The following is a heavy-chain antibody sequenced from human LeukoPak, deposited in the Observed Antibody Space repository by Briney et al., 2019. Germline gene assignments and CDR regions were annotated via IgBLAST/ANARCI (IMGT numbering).Heavy chain of an antibody. CDR2: ISNNGGYT. Sequence: GGSLRLSCAASGFTFSSSAMSWVRQAPGKGLEWVSAISNNGGYTYYADSVQGRFTISRDNSKNTLYLQMNSLRAEDTAVYYCARDLCGGDCYSGRGYYYGMDVWGQGTTVTVSS. V-gene: IGHV3-23*01. CDR1: GFTFSSSA. D-gene: IGHD2-21*02. CDR3: ARDLCGGDCYSGRGYYYGMDV. J-gene: IGHJ6*02.